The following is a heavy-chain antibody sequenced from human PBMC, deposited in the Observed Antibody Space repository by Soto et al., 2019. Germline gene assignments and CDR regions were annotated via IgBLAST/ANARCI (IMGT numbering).Heavy chain of an antibody. V-gene: IGHV4-34*01. CDR1: GGSFSTYY. D-gene: IGHD3-9*01. CDR3: ARGGSNDWQVAFDI. Sequence: PSETLSLTCVVSGGSFSTYYYNWIRQSPGKGLEWIGEINHSGSNNYSPSLKSRVTMSLDTSKNQFYLKLTSVTAADTAVYYCARGGSNDWQVAFDIWGQGTMVTGSS. CDR2: INHSGSN. J-gene: IGHJ3*02.